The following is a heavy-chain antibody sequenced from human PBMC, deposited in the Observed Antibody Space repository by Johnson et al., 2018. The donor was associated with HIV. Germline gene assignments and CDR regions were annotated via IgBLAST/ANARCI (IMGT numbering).Heavy chain of an antibody. CDR1: GLTFSSYW. J-gene: IGHJ3*02. D-gene: IGHD6-6*01. CDR2: IKQDGSEK. V-gene: IGHV3-7*05. Sequence: VQLVESGGGLVQPGGSLRLSCAASGLTFSSYWMSWVRQAPGKGLEWVANIKQDGSEKYYVDSVKGRFTISRDNAKKSLYLQMNSLRAEDTAVYYCARELMIAARGLAFDIWGRGTMVTVSS. CDR3: ARELMIAARGLAFDI.